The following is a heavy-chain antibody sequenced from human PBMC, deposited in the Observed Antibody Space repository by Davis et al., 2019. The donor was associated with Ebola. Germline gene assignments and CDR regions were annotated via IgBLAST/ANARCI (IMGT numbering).Heavy chain of an antibody. CDR2: IYAGDSDT. Sequence: KVSCKGSGYSFTAYWIGWVRQMPGKGLEWMGIIYAGDSDTRYSPSFQGQVTISADKSISTAYLQWSSLKASDTAMYYCARQRVWFGELTSWGQGTLVTVSS. J-gene: IGHJ4*02. D-gene: IGHD3-10*01. CDR1: GYSFTAYW. CDR3: ARQRVWFGELTS. V-gene: IGHV5-51*01.